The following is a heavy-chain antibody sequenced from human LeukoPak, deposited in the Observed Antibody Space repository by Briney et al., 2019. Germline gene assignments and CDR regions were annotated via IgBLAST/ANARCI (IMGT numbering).Heavy chain of an antibody. V-gene: IGHV3-30*04. Sequence: PGGSLRLSCAASGFTFSSHAIHWVRQPPGKGLEWVAVISYDGTYKYYADSEKGRFTVSRDNSKNTLYLQMNSLTTEDTAVYYCARDPHSSGWRNYFDFWGQGTLATVSS. D-gene: IGHD6-19*01. J-gene: IGHJ4*02. CDR3: ARDPHSSGWRNYFDF. CDR2: ISYDGTYK. CDR1: GFTFSSHA.